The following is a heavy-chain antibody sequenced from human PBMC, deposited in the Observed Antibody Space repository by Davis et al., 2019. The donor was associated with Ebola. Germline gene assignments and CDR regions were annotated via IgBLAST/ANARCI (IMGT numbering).Heavy chain of an antibody. V-gene: IGHV6-1*01. CDR3: ARGWLRGGLDV. Sequence: HSQTLSLTCAVSGDSVSGNSGAWNWIRQSPSRGLEFLGRTYYSSKWYNDYAVSVKSRITISPDTSKNQFSLQLNSVTPEDTALYFCARGWLRGGLDVWGEGTTVTVSS. CDR1: GDSVSGNSGA. CDR2: TYYSSKWYN. D-gene: IGHD5-18*01. J-gene: IGHJ6*04.